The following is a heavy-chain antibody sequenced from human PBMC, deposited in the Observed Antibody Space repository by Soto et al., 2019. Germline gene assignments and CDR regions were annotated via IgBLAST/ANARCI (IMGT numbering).Heavy chain of an antibody. D-gene: IGHD7-27*01. CDR2: LYSGGST. J-gene: IGHJ4*02. CDR1: GFTVSTNY. V-gene: IGHV3-53*02. CDR3: ARHNWGSSGYFDY. Sequence: EVQLVETGGGLIQPGGSLRLSCVASGFTVSTNYMSWVRQAPGKGLEWVSVLYSGGSTYYADSVKGRFSISRDNSKNMLYLQMGSLRAEDTAVYYCARHNWGSSGYFDYWGQGTLVTVSS.